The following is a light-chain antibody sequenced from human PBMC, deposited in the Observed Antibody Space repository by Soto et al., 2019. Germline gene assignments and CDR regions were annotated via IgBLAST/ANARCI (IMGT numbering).Light chain of an antibody. V-gene: IGKV1-5*03. Sequence: DIQMTQSPSTLSASVGDRVPLTCRASQNIRTWLDWYQQKPGKAPRLLMYQASSLKSGVPSRFSGSGSETEFTLTITSLQPDDTATYFCQQSSTYLWTFGQGTKVDIK. CDR2: QAS. CDR3: QQSSTYLWT. CDR1: QNIRTW. J-gene: IGKJ1*01.